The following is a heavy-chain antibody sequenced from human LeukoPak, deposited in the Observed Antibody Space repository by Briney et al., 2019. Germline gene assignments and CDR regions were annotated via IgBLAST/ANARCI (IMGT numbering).Heavy chain of an antibody. V-gene: IGHV4-38-2*02. Sequence: SETLSLTCTVSGYSISSGYYWGWIRQPPGKGLEWIGSIYHSGRTFYNPSLKSRVTISVDTSKNQFSLKLTSVTAADTAVYYCARGPLFQWLRLRGVAGTSTFDYWGQGTLVTVSS. CDR1: GYSISSGYY. J-gene: IGHJ4*02. D-gene: IGHD5-12*01. CDR3: ARGPLFQWLRLRGVAGTSTFDY. CDR2: IYHSGRT.